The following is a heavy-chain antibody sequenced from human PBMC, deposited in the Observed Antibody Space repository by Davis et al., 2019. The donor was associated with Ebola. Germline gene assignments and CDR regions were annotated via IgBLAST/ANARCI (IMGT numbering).Heavy chain of an antibody. Sequence: AASVKVSCKASGYTFTSYYMHWVRQAPGQGLEWMGWISAYNGNTNYAQKLQGRVTMTTDTSTSTAYMELRSLRSDDTAVYYCARADYYDSMYYYYGMDVWGQGTTVTVSS. CDR1: GYTFTSYY. CDR3: ARADYYDSMYYYYGMDV. V-gene: IGHV1-18*04. CDR2: ISAYNGNT. D-gene: IGHD3-22*01. J-gene: IGHJ6*02.